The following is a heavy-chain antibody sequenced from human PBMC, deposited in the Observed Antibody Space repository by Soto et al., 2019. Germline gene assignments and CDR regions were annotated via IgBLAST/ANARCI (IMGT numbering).Heavy chain of an antibody. V-gene: IGHV3-21*01. D-gene: IGHD2-21*01. J-gene: IGHJ6*02. Sequence: GGSLRLSCAASGFTLSSYSMNWVRQAPGKGLEWVSSISSSSSYIYYADSVKGRFTISRDNSKNSLYLQMNSLRAEDTSVYYCARNPSPGCWPYYYGMDVWGQGTTVTVSS. CDR3: ARNPSPGCWPYYYGMDV. CDR2: ISSSSSYI. CDR1: GFTLSSYS.